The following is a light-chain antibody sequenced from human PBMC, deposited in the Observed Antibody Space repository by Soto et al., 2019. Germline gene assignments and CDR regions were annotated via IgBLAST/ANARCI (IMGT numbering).Light chain of an antibody. CDR1: SSDVGGYNY. Sequence: SALTQPASVSGSPGQSITISCTGTSSDVGGYNYVSWYPQHPGKAPKLMIYEVSNRPSGVSNRFSGSKSGNTASLTISGLQAEDEADYYCSSYTSSSTVVFGGGTKLTVL. CDR3: SSYTSSSTVV. J-gene: IGLJ2*01. CDR2: EVS. V-gene: IGLV2-14*01.